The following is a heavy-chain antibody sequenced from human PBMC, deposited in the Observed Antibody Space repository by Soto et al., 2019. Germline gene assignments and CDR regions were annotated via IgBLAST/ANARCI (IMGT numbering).Heavy chain of an antibody. CDR1: DGSISSYY. V-gene: IGHV4-4*07. J-gene: IGHJ4*02. D-gene: IGHD5-18*01. Sequence: SETLSLTCTVYDGSISSYYWRLIRQTAGKGLEWIGRIYTSGSTNYNPSLKSRVTMSVDTSKNQFSLKLSSVTAADTAVYYCARESGLDTAMAPFDYWGQGTLVTVSS. CDR2: IYTSGST. CDR3: ARESGLDTAMAPFDY.